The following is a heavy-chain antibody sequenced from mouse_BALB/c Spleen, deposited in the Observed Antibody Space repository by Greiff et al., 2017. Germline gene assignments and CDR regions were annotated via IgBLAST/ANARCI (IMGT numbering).Heavy chain of an antibody. CDR3: ATLYYGISFDY. CDR2: INPSTGYT. CDR1: GYTFTSYW. D-gene: IGHD1-1*01. Sequence: QVQLQQSGAELAKPGASVKMSCKASGYTFTSYWMHWVKQRPGQGLEWIGYINPSTGYTEYNQKFKDKATLTADKSSSTAYMQLSSLTSEDSAVYYCATLYYGISFDYWGQGTTLTVSS. J-gene: IGHJ2*01. V-gene: IGHV1-7*01.